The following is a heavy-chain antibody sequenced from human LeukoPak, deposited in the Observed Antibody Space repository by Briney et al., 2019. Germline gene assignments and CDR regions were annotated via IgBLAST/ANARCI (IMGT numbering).Heavy chain of an antibody. J-gene: IGHJ4*02. CDR3: ARAGYSGRDWGL. D-gene: IGHD5-12*01. CDR2: VYHNGDA. V-gene: IGHV4-59*01. CDR1: SASLGTYY. Sequence: SQTLSLTCTVSSASLGTYYWTWIRQTPTKVLEWIGYVYHNGDARYSPSLKTRVTLSVDTSKNQSSLKLTSVTAADTAVYYCARAGYSGRDWGLWGQGAPVTVS.